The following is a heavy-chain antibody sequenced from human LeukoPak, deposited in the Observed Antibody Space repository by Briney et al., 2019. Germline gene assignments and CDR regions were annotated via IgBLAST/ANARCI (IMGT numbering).Heavy chain of an antibody. V-gene: IGHV1-69*13. CDR2: IIPIFGTA. CDR1: GGTFSSYA. CDR3: AREAVLRFLEWQRFRGGLDY. J-gene: IGHJ4*02. D-gene: IGHD3-3*01. Sequence: SVKASCKASGGTFSSYAISWVRQAPGQGLEWMGGIIPIFGTANYAQKFQGRVTITADESTSTAYMELSSLRSEDTAVYYCAREAVLRFLEWQRFRGGLDYWGQGTLVTVSS.